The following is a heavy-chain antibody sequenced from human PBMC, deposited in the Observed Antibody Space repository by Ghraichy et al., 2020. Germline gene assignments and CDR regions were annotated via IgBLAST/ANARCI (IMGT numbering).Heavy chain of an antibody. J-gene: IGHJ1*01. CDR2: IYYSGST. Sequence: SETLSLTCTVSGGSISSYYWSWIRQPPGKGLEWIGYIYYSGSTNYNPSLKSRVTISVDTSKNQFSLKLSSVTAADTAVYYCARHLSSYDSSGLQHWGQGTLVTVSS. D-gene: IGHD3-22*01. V-gene: IGHV4-59*08. CDR1: GGSISSYY. CDR3: ARHLSSYDSSGLQH.